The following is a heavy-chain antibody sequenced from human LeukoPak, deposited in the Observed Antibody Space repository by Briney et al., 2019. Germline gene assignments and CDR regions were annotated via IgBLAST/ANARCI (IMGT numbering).Heavy chain of an antibody. CDR2: ISSSSSTI. CDR3: ARLGTPYYYDSSR. Sequence: GGSLRLSCAASGFTFSSYSMNWVRQAPGKGLEWVSYISSSSSTIYYADSVKGRFTISRDNAKNSLYLQMNSLRAEDTAVYYCARLGTPYYYDSSRWGQGTLVTVSS. D-gene: IGHD3-22*01. J-gene: IGHJ4*02. CDR1: GFTFSSYS. V-gene: IGHV3-48*04.